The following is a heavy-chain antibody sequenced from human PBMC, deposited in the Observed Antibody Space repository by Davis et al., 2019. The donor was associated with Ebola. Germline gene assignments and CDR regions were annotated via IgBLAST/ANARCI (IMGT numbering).Heavy chain of an antibody. CDR2: ISHSGYT. V-gene: IGHV4-38-2*02. J-gene: IGHJ6*02. CDR3: ARGNYGDYIVLYYYNMDV. CDR1: GFSISGGYY. Sequence: SETLSLTCTVSGFSISGGYYWGWIRQSPGKGLEWIGTISHSGYTSFNPSLSSRVTMSVDTSKNQFSLKLSSVTAADTAVYYCARGNYGDYIVLYYYNMDVWGQGTTVTVSS. D-gene: IGHD4-17*01.